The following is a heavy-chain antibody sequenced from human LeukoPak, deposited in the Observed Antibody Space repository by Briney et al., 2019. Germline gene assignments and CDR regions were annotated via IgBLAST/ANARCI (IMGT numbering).Heavy chain of an antibody. Sequence: SVKVSCKASGGTFSSYAISWVRQAPGKGLEWMGGIIPIFGTANYAQKFQGRVTITADESTSTAYMELSSLRSEDTAVYYCARGLREGAATFDDAFDIWGQGTMVTVSS. D-gene: IGHD1-26*01. CDR1: GGTFSSYA. CDR2: IIPIFGTA. J-gene: IGHJ3*02. CDR3: ARGLREGAATFDDAFDI. V-gene: IGHV1-69*13.